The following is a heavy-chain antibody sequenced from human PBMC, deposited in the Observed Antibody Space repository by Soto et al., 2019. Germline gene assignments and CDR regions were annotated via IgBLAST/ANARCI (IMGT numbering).Heavy chain of an antibody. J-gene: IGHJ6*03. CDR3: AKDLGGYCSGGSCYSSPRTGYYMDV. CDR1: GFTCRNYA. V-gene: IGHV3-23*01. CDR2: ISGSGGST. Sequence: GGSLRLSCAVAGFTCRNYAMSWVRQAPGKGLEWVSAISGSGGSTYYADSVKGRFTISRDNSKNTLYLQMNSLRAEDTAVYYCAKDLGGYCSGGSCYSSPRTGYYMDVWGKGTTVTVSS. D-gene: IGHD2-15*01.